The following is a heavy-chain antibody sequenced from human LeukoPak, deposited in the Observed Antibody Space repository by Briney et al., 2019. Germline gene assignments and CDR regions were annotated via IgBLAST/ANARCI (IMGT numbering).Heavy chain of an antibody. D-gene: IGHD5-18*01. J-gene: IGHJ4*01. CDR3: AKDGYSYAYSYFDS. CDR2: IWYDGSNK. Sequence: GGSLRLSCAASGFTFSSFGMHWVRQAPGKGLEWVAVIWYDGSNKYYVDSVRGRFTISRDNSKNTLYLQMNSLRAEDTAVYYCAKDGYSYAYSYFDSWGHGTLVTVSS. CDR1: GFTFSSFG. V-gene: IGHV3-30*02.